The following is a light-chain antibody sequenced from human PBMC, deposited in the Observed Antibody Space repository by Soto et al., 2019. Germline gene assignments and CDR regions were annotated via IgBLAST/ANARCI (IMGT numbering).Light chain of an antibody. CDR2: VAS. Sequence: DIQLTQSPSFLSASVGDRDTLTCRAGQDISTYLAWYQQKPGKAPNLLIYVASTLQNGVPSRFSGTGSGTEFTLTISYLLPADFATYYCRQLDSYPLTFGGGTKWIS. V-gene: IGKV1-9*01. J-gene: IGKJ4*01. CDR3: RQLDSYPLT. CDR1: QDISTY.